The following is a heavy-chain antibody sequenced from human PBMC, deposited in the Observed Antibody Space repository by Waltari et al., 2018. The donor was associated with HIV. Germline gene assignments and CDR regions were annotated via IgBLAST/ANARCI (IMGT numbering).Heavy chain of an antibody. CDR2: INHRGSI. CDR1: GESLRDYY. V-gene: IGHV4-34*02. J-gene: IGHJ4*02. CDR3: AYSYLTGSILSAY. D-gene: IGHD3-9*01. Sequence: QVQLQQWGAGLLKPSETLSLTCAVYGESLRDYYFNWVRQPPGKGLEWIGEINHRGSINYNPSLKSRVTMSVDTSKRQLSLKLNSVTAADTAVYYCAYSYLTGSILSAYWGQGNLVTVSS.